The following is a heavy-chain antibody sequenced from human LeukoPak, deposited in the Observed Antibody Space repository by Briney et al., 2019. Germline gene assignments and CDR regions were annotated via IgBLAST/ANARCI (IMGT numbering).Heavy chain of an antibody. D-gene: IGHD1-26*01. Sequence: LGESLQISCQGSGYIFTSYWIGWVRQLPGKGLEWMGIIYPSDSDTRYSPSFQGQVTISADKSISTAYLQWSSLKASDTAMYYCARRSGSYYVFDYWGQGTLVTVSS. CDR1: GYIFTSYW. V-gene: IGHV5-51*01. CDR2: IYPSDSDT. J-gene: IGHJ4*02. CDR3: ARRSGSYYVFDY.